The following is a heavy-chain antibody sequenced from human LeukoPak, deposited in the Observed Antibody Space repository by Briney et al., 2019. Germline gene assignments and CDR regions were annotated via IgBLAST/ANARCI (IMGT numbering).Heavy chain of an antibody. J-gene: IGHJ5*02. CDR1: GDSLTSGYY. CDR3: ARSSSVDTALVGVHWFDP. D-gene: IGHD5-18*01. CDR2: IFHSGST. V-gene: IGHV4-38-2*01. Sequence: SETLSLTCVVSGDSLTSGYYWAWIRQPPGKGLEWIGSIFHSGSTYCNPSLRSRVTISLNTSKNQISLILSSMTAADTAVYYCARSSSVDTALVGVHWFDPWGQGTLVTVSS.